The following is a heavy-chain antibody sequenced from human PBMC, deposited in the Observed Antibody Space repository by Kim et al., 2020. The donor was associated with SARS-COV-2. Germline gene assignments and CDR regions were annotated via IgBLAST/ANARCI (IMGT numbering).Heavy chain of an antibody. CDR1: GFTVSSNY. CDR2: LYSGGTT. J-gene: IGHJ4*02. V-gene: IGHV3-53*01. CDR3: ARATTETTTFGN. D-gene: IGHD4-17*01. Sequence: GGSLRLSCAASGFTVSSNYMSWVRQAPGQGLEWVSALYSGGTTYYADSVKGRFTISGDNSTNTVYLQMNSLRADDTAVYYCARATTETTTFGNWGQGTL.